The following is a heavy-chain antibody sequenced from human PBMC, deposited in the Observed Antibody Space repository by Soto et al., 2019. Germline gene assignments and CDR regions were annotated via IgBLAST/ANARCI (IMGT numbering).Heavy chain of an antibody. CDR3: ARAFMVRGVIGTGMDV. V-gene: IGHV4-31*03. CDR1: GGSIISGGYY. J-gene: IGHJ6*02. Sequence: SETLSVTCTVSGGSIISGGYYWIWIRQHPGKGLEWIGYIYYSGSTYYNPSLKSRVTISVDTSKNQFSLKLSSVTAADTAVYYRARAFMVRGVIGTGMDVWGQGTTVTVSS. CDR2: IYYSGST. D-gene: IGHD3-10*01.